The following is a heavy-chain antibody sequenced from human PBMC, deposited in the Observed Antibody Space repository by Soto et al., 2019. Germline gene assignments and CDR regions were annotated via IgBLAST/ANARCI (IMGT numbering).Heavy chain of an antibody. Sequence: SETLSLTCTVSGGSISSDSWSWIRQSPGKALEWIGYSYYNGVTKYNPSLKSRVTISVDTSQNQFSLKLTSVTATDTAVYYCARRSRSSSGWYFLDYWGQGTLVTAPQ. V-gene: IGHV4-59*01. CDR2: SYYNGVT. D-gene: IGHD6-19*01. CDR3: ARRSRSSSGWYFLDY. J-gene: IGHJ4*02. CDR1: GGSISSDS.